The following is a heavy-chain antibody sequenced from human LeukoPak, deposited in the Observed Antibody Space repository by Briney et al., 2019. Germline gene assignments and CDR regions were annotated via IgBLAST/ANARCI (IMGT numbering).Heavy chain of an antibody. V-gene: IGHV6-1*01. D-gene: IGHD3-9*01. J-gene: IGHJ2*01. Sequence: SQTLSLTCVISGDSVSSNSAAWNWIRQSPSRGLEWLGRTYYRSKWSNDYVVSLKSRITINPDTSKNQFSLQLNSVTPEDTAVYYCARSDWDYYWYFDLWGRGTLVTVSS. CDR1: GDSVSSNSAA. CDR3: ARSDWDYYWYFDL. CDR2: TYYRSKWSN.